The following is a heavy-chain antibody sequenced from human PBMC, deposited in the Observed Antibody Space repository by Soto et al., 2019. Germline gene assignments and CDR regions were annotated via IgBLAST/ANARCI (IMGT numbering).Heavy chain of an antibody. CDR1: GFTFSSYG. Sequence: SLRLSCAASGFTFSSYGMHWVRQAPGKGLEWVAVISYDGSNKYYADSVKGRFTISRDNSKNTLYLQMNSLRAEDTAVYYCAKGSDGYYYDSSRASWTFDYWGQGTLVTVSS. J-gene: IGHJ4*02. CDR2: ISYDGSNK. CDR3: AKGSDGYYYDSSRASWTFDY. V-gene: IGHV3-30*18. D-gene: IGHD3-22*01.